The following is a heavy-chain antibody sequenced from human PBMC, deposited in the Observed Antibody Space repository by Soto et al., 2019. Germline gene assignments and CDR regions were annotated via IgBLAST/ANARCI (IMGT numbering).Heavy chain of an antibody. V-gene: IGHV4-39*07. D-gene: IGHD3-22*01. CDR3: ARGYYDSSGYYFAY. CDR2: IYYSGST. J-gene: IGHJ4*02. CDR1: GGFISSGIYY. Sequence: SETLSLTCTVSGGFISSGIYYWGWIRQPPGKGLEWIGTIYYSGSTYYNPSLKSRVTISVDTSKNQFSLKLSSVTAADTAVYYCARGYYDSSGYYFAYWGQGTLVTVSS.